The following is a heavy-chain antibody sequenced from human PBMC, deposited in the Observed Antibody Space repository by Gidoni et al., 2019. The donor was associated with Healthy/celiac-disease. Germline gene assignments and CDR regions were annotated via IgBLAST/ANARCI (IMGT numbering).Heavy chain of an antibody. CDR2: ISSSGSTI. Sequence: QVQLVESGGGLVKPGGSLRLSCAASGFTFSDYYMTWIRQAPGKGLEWVSYISSSGSTIYYADSVKGRFTIARDNAKNSLYLQMNSLRAEDTAVYYCARGGYCSGGSCYSPPYYFDYWGQGTLVTVSS. J-gene: IGHJ4*02. V-gene: IGHV3-11*01. CDR3: ARGGYCSGGSCYSPPYYFDY. D-gene: IGHD2-15*01. CDR1: GFTFSDYY.